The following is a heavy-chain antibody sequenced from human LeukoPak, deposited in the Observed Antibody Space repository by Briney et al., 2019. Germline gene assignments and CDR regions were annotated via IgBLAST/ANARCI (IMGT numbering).Heavy chain of an antibody. Sequence: PTGGSLRLSCAASGVTFRTYAMSWVRQAPGKGLEWVAGIGGSGASTFYADSVKGRFTISRDNSKNTLYLQMNSLTAEDTAVYHCARSKAGGSGSGRPFDYWGQGTLVTVSS. J-gene: IGHJ4*02. V-gene: IGHV3-23*01. D-gene: IGHD3-10*01. CDR3: ARSKAGGSGSGRPFDY. CDR2: IGGSGAST. CDR1: GVTFRTYA.